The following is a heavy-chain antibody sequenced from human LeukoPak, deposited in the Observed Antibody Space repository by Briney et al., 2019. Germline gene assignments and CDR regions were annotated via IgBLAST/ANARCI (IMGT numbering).Heavy chain of an antibody. D-gene: IGHD2-15*01. CDR3: ARALYCSGGSCYSSETNWFDP. V-gene: IGHV3-30*04. CDR1: GFTFSSYA. CDR2: ISYDGSNK. Sequence: GSLSLSCAASGFTFSSYAMHWVRQAPGKGLEWVAVISYDGSNKYYADSVKGRFTISRDNSKNTLYLQMNSLRAEDTAVYYCARALYCSGGSCYSSETNWFDPWRQGTLVTVSS. J-gene: IGHJ5*02.